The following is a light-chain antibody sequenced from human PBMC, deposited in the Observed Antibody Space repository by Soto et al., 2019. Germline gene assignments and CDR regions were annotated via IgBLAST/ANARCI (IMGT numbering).Light chain of an antibody. CDR1: QSVSSGY. CDR2: GTS. Sequence: DIVLTQSPGTLSLSPGDRATLSCRASQSVSSGYLAWYQQKPGQAPRLLIHGTSSRAAGIPDRFSGGGSGTDFTLTISRLEPEDFAVYFCQQYGRSPRTFGQGTKVEI. CDR3: QQYGRSPRT. V-gene: IGKV3-20*01. J-gene: IGKJ1*01.